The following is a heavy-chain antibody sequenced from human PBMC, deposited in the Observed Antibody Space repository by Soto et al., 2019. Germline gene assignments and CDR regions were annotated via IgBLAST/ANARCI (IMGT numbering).Heavy chain of an antibody. CDR1: GDSVSSNSAA. CDR2: TYYRSKWYN. V-gene: IGHV6-1*01. Sequence: PSQTLSLPCAISGDSVSSNSAAWNWIRQSPSRGLEWLGRTYYRSKWYNDYAVSVKSRITINPDTSKNQFSLQLNSVTPEDTAVYYCAREGGSSGWSGRPRRNNWFDPWGQGTLVTVSS. J-gene: IGHJ5*02. CDR3: AREGGSSGWSGRPRRNNWFDP. D-gene: IGHD6-19*01.